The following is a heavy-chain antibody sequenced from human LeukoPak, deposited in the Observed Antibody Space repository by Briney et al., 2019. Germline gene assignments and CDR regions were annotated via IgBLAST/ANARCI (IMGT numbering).Heavy chain of an antibody. Sequence: AGGSLRLSCAASGFTFSSYSMNWVRQAPGKGLEWVSSISSSSSYIYYADSVKGRFTISRANAKNSLYLQMNSLRAEDTAVYYCARDLAIFGVVMYNWFDPWGQGTLVTVSS. CDR1: GFTFSSYS. CDR3: ARDLAIFGVVMYNWFDP. J-gene: IGHJ5*02. CDR2: ISSSSSYI. D-gene: IGHD3-3*01. V-gene: IGHV3-21*01.